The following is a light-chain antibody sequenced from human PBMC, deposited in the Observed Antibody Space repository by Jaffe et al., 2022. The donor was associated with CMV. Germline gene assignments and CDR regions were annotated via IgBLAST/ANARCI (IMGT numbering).Light chain of an antibody. CDR3: HQGHTFPFT. V-gene: IGKV1-12*02. CDR2: GAS. J-gene: IGKJ3*01. CDR1: QNIRSW. Sequence: IHMTQSPSSVSASVGDRVTITCRASQNIRSWLAWYQQKPGKAPQLLIYGASSLQSGVPPRFSATGSGTDFTLTISSLQPEDFATYYCHQGHTFPFTFGPGTKVDVK.